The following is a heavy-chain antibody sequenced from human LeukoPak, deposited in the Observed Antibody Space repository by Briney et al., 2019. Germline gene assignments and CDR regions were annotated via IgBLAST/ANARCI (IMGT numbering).Heavy chain of an antibody. J-gene: IGHJ4*02. CDR2: IKSSSDTI. CDR1: GFTFDTHG. Sequence: PGGSLRLSCAASGFTFDTHGMHWVRQAPGKGLEWVSYIKSSSDTIYYADSVKGRFTISRDNAKNSLYLQMNSLRDEDTAVYFCVRSLEFDYWGQGTLVTVSS. CDR3: VRSLEFDY. D-gene: IGHD3-3*01. V-gene: IGHV3-48*02.